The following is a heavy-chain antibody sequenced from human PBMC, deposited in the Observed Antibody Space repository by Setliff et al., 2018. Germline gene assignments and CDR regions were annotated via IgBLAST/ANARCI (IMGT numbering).Heavy chain of an antibody. CDR1: GFTFSNYA. D-gene: IGHD1-1*01. J-gene: IGHJ4*02. Sequence: AGGSLRLSCAASGFTFSNYAMSWVRQTPRKGLEWVSAIGVNGDETHYADSAKGRFTISRDNSKNTLYLQMNSLRVEDTAIYYCAKEVPYDNGFIFLDYWGQGTLVTVSS. CDR2: IGVNGDET. V-gene: IGHV3-23*01. CDR3: AKEVPYDNGFIFLDY.